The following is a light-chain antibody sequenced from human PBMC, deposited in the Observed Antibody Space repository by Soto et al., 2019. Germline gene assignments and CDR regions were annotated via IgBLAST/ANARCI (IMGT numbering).Light chain of an antibody. J-gene: IGKJ3*01. Sequence: PGERATLSCRASQSVSSNLAWYQQKPGQAPRLLIYGASTRATGIPARFSGSGSGTEFTLTISSLQSEDFAVYYCQQYNNWPPLTFGPGTKVDIK. CDR3: QQYNNWPPLT. CDR2: GAS. V-gene: IGKV3-15*01. CDR1: QSVSSN.